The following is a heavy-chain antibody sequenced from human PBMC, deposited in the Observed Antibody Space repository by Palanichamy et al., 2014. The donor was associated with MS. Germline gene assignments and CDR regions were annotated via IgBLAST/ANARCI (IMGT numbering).Heavy chain of an antibody. Sequence: DVQLVESGGGLVQPGGSLRLSCAASGFAFSSYAMHWVRQAPGKGLEWVSGLSGSGATIYYSDSVKGRFTVSRDSSKKTLYLQMNSLRVEDTALYYCAKDPYPGGNTMTSWLVFGYFDLWGQGTLVTVSS. J-gene: IGHJ4*02. CDR3: AKDPYPGGNTMTSWLVFGYFDL. CDR2: LSGSGATI. CDR1: GFAFSSYA. D-gene: IGHD4-17*01. V-gene: IGHV3-23*04.